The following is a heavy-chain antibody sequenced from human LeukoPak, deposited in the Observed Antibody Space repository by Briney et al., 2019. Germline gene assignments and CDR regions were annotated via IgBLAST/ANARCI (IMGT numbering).Heavy chain of an antibody. Sequence: SETLSLTCTVSDGSISGAYWNWIRQPPGKGLEWIGRVYSGGSTNYNPSLKSRVTMSVDTSKNQFSLKLSSVTAADTAVYYCARHYCGGDCYSRWYFDLWGRGTLVTVSS. V-gene: IGHV4-4*07. CDR2: VYSGGST. CDR1: DGSISGAY. D-gene: IGHD2-21*02. CDR3: ARHYCGGDCYSRWYFDL. J-gene: IGHJ2*01.